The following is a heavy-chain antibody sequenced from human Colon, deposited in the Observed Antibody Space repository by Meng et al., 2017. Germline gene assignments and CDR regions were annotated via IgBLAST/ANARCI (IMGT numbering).Heavy chain of an antibody. Sequence: GSLRLSCIVSGGSISSGSYYWGRIRQPPGEGLQWIGNIYDSERTYYNPSLKSRLTISVDTSKTQFSLKLSSVTAADTAVYYCTVIIAVAGSPYFDYWGQGTLVTVSS. CDR1: GGSISSGSYY. J-gene: IGHJ4*02. D-gene: IGHD6-19*01. CDR3: TVIIAVAGSPYFDY. CDR2: IYDSERT. V-gene: IGHV4-39*07.